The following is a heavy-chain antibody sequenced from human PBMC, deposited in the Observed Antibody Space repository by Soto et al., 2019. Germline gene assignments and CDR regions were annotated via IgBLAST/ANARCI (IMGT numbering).Heavy chain of an antibody. D-gene: IGHD6-13*01. V-gene: IGHV1-18*04. CDR2: ISAYNGNT. J-gene: IGHJ4*02. CDR3: ATYPRPRIAAAGTYSDY. CDR1: GYTFTSYG. Sequence: ASVTVSCKASGYTFTSYGISWVRQAPGQGLEWMGWISAYNGNTNYAQKLQGRVTMTTDTSTSTAYMELRSLRSDDTAVYYCATYPRPRIAAAGTYSDYWGQGTLVTVSS.